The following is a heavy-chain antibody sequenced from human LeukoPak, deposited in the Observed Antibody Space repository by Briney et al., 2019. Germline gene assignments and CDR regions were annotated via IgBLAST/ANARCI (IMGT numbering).Heavy chain of an antibody. D-gene: IGHD3-22*01. V-gene: IGHV4-34*01. Sequence: SETLSLTCAVYGGSFSGYYWSWIRQPPGKGLEWIGEIKHSGSTNYNPSLKSRVTISVDTSKNQFSLKLSSVTAADTAVYYCARAPATYYYDSSGYYWPPKSQSAGYFDYWGQGTLVTVSS. CDR1: GGSFSGYY. CDR3: ARAPATYYYDSSGYYWPPKSQSAGYFDY. CDR2: IKHSGST. J-gene: IGHJ4*02.